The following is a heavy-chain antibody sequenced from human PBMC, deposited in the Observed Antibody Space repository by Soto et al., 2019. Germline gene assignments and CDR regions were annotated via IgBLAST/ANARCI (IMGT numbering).Heavy chain of an antibody. V-gene: IGHV3-74*01. J-gene: IGHJ5*02. CDR2: INHDGSET. CDR1: GFAFSDYW. CDR3: VRENGPNAAVGNYFDP. Sequence: EVQLVESGGGLVQSGGSLRLSCAVSGFAFSDYWMHWVRQAPGKGLMWVSRINHDGSETIYADAVKGRFTISRDNAKKTLYLQMNSLRAEDTAVYYCVRENGPNAAVGNYFDPWGQGTLVTVSS. D-gene: IGHD6-13*01.